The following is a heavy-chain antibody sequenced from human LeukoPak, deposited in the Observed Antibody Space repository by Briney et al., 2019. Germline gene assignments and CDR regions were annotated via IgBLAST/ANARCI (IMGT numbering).Heavy chain of an antibody. CDR1: GFTFSSYA. CDR2: ISYDGSNK. CDR3: ARVSADDYYGMDV. V-gene: IGHV3-30-3*01. Sequence: GGSLRLSCAAFGFTFSSYAMHWVRQAPGKGLEWVAVISYDGSNKYYADSVKGRFTISRDNSKNTLYLQMNSLRAEDTAVYYCARVSADDYYGMDVWGQGTTVTVSS. J-gene: IGHJ6*02.